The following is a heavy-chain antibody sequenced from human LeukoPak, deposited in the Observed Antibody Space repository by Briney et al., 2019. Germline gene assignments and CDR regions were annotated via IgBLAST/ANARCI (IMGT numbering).Heavy chain of an antibody. CDR1: GGSISSSIYY. CDR3: ATTRRITMIGGAFDI. Sequence: SETLSLTCIVSGGSISSSIYYWAWVRQPPGKGLEWIGTVFYNGATQYSPSLRSRVTISIDTSTNQFSLKLTSVTAADTAVYYCATTRRITMIGGAFDIWGQGTVVTVSS. CDR2: VFYNGAT. D-gene: IGHD3-10*01. V-gene: IGHV4-39*07. J-gene: IGHJ3*02.